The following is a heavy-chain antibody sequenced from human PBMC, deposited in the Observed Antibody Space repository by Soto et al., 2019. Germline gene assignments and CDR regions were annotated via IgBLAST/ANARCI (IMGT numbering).Heavy chain of an antibody. Sequence: SETLSLTCTVSGGSISSYYWSWIRQPPGKGLEWIGYIYYIGSTNYNPSLKSRVTISVDTSKNQFSLKLSSVTAADTAVYYCARYYGSGSYYNENWFDPWGQGTLVTVSS. CDR3: ARYYGSGSYYNENWFDP. CDR1: GGSISSYY. D-gene: IGHD3-10*01. V-gene: IGHV4-59*01. J-gene: IGHJ5*02. CDR2: IYYIGST.